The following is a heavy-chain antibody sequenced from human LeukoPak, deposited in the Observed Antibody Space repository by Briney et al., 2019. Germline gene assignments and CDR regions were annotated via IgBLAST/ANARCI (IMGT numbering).Heavy chain of an antibody. Sequence: GGSLRLSCAASGFTFSSYAMHWVRQAPGKGLEWVTIISSDGSIKYADSVKGRFTVSRDSSKNTVYLQMNSLRAEDTAVYYCARDILPSGSRAFDIWGQGTMVTVSS. V-gene: IGHV3-30*04. CDR3: ARDILPSGSRAFDI. D-gene: IGHD3-10*01. CDR2: ISSDGSIK. J-gene: IGHJ3*02. CDR1: GFTFSSYA.